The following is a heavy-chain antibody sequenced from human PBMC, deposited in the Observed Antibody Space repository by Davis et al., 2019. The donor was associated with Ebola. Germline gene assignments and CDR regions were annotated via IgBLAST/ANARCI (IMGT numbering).Heavy chain of an antibody. CDR2: INHSGST. D-gene: IGHD3-3*01. CDR3: ARRRPLRFLEWSQDYYYGMDV. Sequence: SETLSLTCAVYGGSFSGYYWSWIRQPPGKGLEWIGEINHSGSTNYNPSLKSRVTISVDTSKNQFSLKLSSVTAADTAVYYCARRRPLRFLEWSQDYYYGMDVWGQGTTVTVSS. CDR1: GGSFSGYY. J-gene: IGHJ6*02. V-gene: IGHV4-34*01.